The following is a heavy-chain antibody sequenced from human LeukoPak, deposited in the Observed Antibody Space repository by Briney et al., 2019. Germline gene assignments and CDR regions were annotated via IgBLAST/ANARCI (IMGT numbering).Heavy chain of an antibody. CDR2: INPNSGGT. Sequence: ASVKVSCKASGYTFANYYIHWVRQAPGQGLEWMGWINPNSGGTNYAQKFQGRVTMTRDTSISTAYMELSRLRSDDTAVYYCARPAYDFWSGYYSFFDYWGQGTLVTVSS. D-gene: IGHD3-3*01. CDR1: GYTFANYY. CDR3: ARPAYDFWSGYYSFFDY. J-gene: IGHJ4*02. V-gene: IGHV1-2*02.